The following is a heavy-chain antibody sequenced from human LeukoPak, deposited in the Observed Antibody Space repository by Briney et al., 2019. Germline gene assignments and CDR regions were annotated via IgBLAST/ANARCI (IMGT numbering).Heavy chain of an antibody. D-gene: IGHD2-2*01. V-gene: IGHV1-2*06. CDR2: INPISGGT. Sequence: GASVKVSCKASGYTFTGYYMHWVRQAPGQGLEYMGRINPISGGTVYAQKFQGRVTMTRDTSITTAYMELTRLTSDDTAVYYCARYCSSTSCYSDYWGQGTLATVSS. CDR1: GYTFTGYY. CDR3: ARYCSSTSCYSDY. J-gene: IGHJ4*02.